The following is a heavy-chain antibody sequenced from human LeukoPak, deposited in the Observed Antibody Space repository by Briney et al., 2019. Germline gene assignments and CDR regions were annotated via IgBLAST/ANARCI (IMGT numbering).Heavy chain of an antibody. J-gene: IGHJ6*03. CDR1: GYSISSGYY. Sequence: SETLSLTCTVSGYSISSGYYWGWIRQPPGKGLEWIGSIYHSGSTYYNPSLKSRVTISVDTSKNQFSLKLSSVTAADTAVYYCARVLGESSSWYFYYYYMDVWGKGTTVTVSS. V-gene: IGHV4-38-2*02. D-gene: IGHD6-13*01. CDR3: ARVLGESSSWYFYYYYMDV. CDR2: IYHSGST.